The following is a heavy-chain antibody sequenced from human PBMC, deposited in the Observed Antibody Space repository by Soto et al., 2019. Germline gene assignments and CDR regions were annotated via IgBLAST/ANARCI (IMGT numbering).Heavy chain of an antibody. Sequence: QVQLEQSGAEVKKPGSSVKVSCKASGGTFRTSAISWVRQAPGQGLEWMGGIMPIFRTPDYAQKFQGRVIXTXDKXTGTAYMELSGLRSDDTAVYYCARDKDRPQLGGNYYYILDVWGQGTTITVSS. CDR2: IMPIFRTP. CDR1: GGTFRTSA. V-gene: IGHV1-69*14. D-gene: IGHD3-3*02. J-gene: IGHJ6*02. CDR3: ARDKDRPQLGGNYYYILDV.